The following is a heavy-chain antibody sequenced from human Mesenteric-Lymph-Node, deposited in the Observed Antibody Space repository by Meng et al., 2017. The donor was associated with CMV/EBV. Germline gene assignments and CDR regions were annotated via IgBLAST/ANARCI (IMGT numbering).Heavy chain of an antibody. CDR3: ARVRRDLLYLRFDY. J-gene: IGHJ4*02. Sequence: ASVKVSCKASGYTFTSYGISWVRQAPGQGLEWMGWISAYNGNTNYAQKLQGRVTMTTDTSTSTAYMELRSLRSDDTAVYYCARVRRDLLYLRFDYWGQGTLVTVSS. D-gene: IGHD1-26*01. V-gene: IGHV1-18*01. CDR1: GYTFTSYG. CDR2: ISAYNGNT.